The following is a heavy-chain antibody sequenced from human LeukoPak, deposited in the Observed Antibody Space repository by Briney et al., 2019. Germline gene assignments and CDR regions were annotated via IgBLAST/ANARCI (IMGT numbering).Heavy chain of an antibody. V-gene: IGHV3-48*04. CDR3: AKDISPGGLDY. D-gene: IGHD1-14*01. Sequence: GGSLRLSCAASGFTFSSYSMNWVRQAPGKGLEWVSYISSSSSTIYYADSVKGRFTISRDNAKNSLYLQMNSLRAEDTALYYCAKDISPGGLDYWGQGTLVTVSS. CDR1: GFTFSSYS. CDR2: ISSSSSTI. J-gene: IGHJ4*02.